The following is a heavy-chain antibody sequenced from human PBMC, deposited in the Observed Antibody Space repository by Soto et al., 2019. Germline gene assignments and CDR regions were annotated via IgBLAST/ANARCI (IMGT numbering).Heavy chain of an antibody. CDR1: GGTFSSYA. CDR2: IIPIFGTA. J-gene: IGHJ3*02. D-gene: IGHD2-15*01. Sequence: QVQLVQSGAEVKKPGSSVKVSCKASGGTFSSYAISWVRQAPGQGLEWMGGIIPIFGTANYAQKFQGRVTITADESTSTAYMERSSLRSEDTAVYYCARGSDGGMGCSGGSCYLDAFDIWGQGTMVTVSS. CDR3: ARGSDGGMGCSGGSCYLDAFDI. V-gene: IGHV1-69*01.